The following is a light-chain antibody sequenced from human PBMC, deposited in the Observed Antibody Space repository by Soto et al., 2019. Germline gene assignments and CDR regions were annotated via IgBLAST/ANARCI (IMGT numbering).Light chain of an antibody. J-gene: IGKJ1*01. CDR1: QSISSY. CDR3: QQSYSSSWT. V-gene: IGKV1-39*01. Sequence: IQMTQSPSSLSASVGDRVTITCRASQSISSYLNWYQQKPGKAPNLLIYAASSMQSGVPSRFRGSGSGTDFTLTISRLQPEDFATYYCQQSYSSSWTFGQVTKVEIK. CDR2: AAS.